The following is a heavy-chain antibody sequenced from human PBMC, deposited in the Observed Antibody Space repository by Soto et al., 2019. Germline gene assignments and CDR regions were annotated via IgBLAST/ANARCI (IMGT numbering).Heavy chain of an antibody. CDR1: GFTFSSYS. V-gene: IGHV3-21*01. D-gene: IGHD3-22*01. J-gene: IGHJ4*02. Sequence: EEQLVESGGGLVKPGGSLRLSCAASGFTFSSYSMNWVRQAPGKGLEWVSSISSSSSYIYYADSVKGRFTISRDNAKNSLYLQMNSLRAEDTAVYYCARGPSYYYDSSCYYSSDYWGQGTLVTVSS. CDR2: ISSSSSYI. CDR3: ARGPSYYYDSSCYYSSDY.